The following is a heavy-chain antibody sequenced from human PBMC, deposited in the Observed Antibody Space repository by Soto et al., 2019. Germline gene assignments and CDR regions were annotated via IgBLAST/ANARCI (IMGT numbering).Heavy chain of an antibody. CDR3: AKAGTREPIDY. Sequence: QVQLVESGGGVVQPGRSLRLSCAASGFTFSSYGMQWVRQAPGKGLEWVAVISYDGSNKYYADSVKGRFTISRDNSKNTLYLQMNSLRAEDTAVYYCAKAGTREPIDYWGQGTLVTVSS. CDR1: GFTFSSYG. J-gene: IGHJ4*02. D-gene: IGHD3-10*01. CDR2: ISYDGSNK. V-gene: IGHV3-30*18.